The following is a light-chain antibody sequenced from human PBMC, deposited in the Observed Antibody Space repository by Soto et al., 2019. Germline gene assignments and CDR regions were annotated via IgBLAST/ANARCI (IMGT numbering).Light chain of an antibody. J-gene: IGKJ1*01. Sequence: ETVLTQSPDTLSLSPGERVTLSCRASQSLPSNSLAWYQQKPGQAPRLLFYGASSRATGIPDRFVGSGSGTDFTLTVTRLEAEHSAVYFCHQSDDSPWTFGQGTKVEV. V-gene: IGKV3-20*01. CDR2: GAS. CDR1: QSLPSNS. CDR3: HQSDDSPWT.